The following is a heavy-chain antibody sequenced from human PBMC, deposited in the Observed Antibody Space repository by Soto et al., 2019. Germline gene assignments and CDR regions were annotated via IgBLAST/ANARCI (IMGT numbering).Heavy chain of an antibody. V-gene: IGHV3-23*01. CDR3: ASAPGHYYFDY. CDR2: ITGSGTTT. CDR1: GFTFSTCA. Sequence: GGSLRLSCPATGFTFSTCAMNWVRQAPGKGLEWVSTITGSGTTTYYADSVKGRFTISRDNFKNTLYLQMNNLRAEDTAVYYCASAPGHYYFDYWGRGILVTVSS. J-gene: IGHJ4*02. D-gene: IGHD2-21*02.